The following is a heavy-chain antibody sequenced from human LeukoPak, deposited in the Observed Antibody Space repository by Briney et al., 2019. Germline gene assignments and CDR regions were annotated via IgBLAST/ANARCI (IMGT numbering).Heavy chain of an antibody. CDR2: LYFTGST. V-gene: IGHV4-39*07. Sequence: PSETLSLTCTVSGGSISSSSYYWGWIRQPPGKGLEWIGSLYFTGSTYYNPSLKSRVTISVDTSKNQFSLKLSSVTAADTAVYYCARDNPIRGLSLVVPAARGWFDPWGQGTLVTVSS. D-gene: IGHD2-2*01. CDR1: GGSISSSSYY. J-gene: IGHJ5*02. CDR3: ARDNPIRGLSLVVPAARGWFDP.